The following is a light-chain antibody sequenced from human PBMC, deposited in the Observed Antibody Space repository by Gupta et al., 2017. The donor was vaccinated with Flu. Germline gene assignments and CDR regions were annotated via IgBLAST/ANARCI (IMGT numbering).Light chain of an antibody. Sequence: DIQLTQSPSFLSASVGDRVTITCRASQGISSYLAWYQQKPGKAPKLLIYAASTWQRGGRARCSGSGDGTEVTLTISSSQPEDCETYYCQQRNRDHRDFTFGQGTKVDIK. V-gene: IGKV1-9*01. CDR3: QQRNRDHRDFT. J-gene: IGKJ3*01. CDR2: AAS. CDR1: QGISSY.